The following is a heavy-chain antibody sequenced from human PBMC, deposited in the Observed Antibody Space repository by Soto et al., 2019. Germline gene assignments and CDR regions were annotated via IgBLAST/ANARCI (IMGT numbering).Heavy chain of an antibody. CDR1: GFTFGNYW. J-gene: IGHJ4*02. D-gene: IGHD1-20*01. Sequence: EVQLVESGGGLVQPGGSLRLSCAASGFTFGNYWMSWVRQAPGKGLEWVANMKQDGSEKDYVGSVKGRFTISRDNAKHSLYLQMNSLTTEDTAVYYCARLITPRVLDSWGQGTLVTVSS. CDR2: MKQDGSEK. CDR3: ARLITPRVLDS. V-gene: IGHV3-7*05.